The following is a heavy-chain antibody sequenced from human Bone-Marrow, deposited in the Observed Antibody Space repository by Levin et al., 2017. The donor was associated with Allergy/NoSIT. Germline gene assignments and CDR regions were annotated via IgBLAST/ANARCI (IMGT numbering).Heavy chain of an antibody. CDR3: AHLRDVFEVPAAGAYYFDY. D-gene: IGHD2-2*01. CDR1: GFSLSTSGVG. J-gene: IGHJ4*02. CDR2: IYWDDDK. Sequence: GSGPTLVKPTQTLTLTCTFSGFSLSTSGVGVGWIRQPPGKALEWLALIYWDDDKRYSPSLKSRLTITKDTSKNQVVLTMTNMDPVDTATYYCAHLRDVFEVPAAGAYYFDYWGQGTLVTVSS. V-gene: IGHV2-5*02.